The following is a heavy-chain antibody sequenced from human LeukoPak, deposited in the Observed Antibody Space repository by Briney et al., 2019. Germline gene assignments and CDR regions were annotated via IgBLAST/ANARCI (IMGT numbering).Heavy chain of an antibody. J-gene: IGHJ4*02. V-gene: IGHV4-34*01. CDR1: GGSFSGYY. Sequence: SETLSLTCAVYGGSFSGYYWSWIRQPPGKGLEWIGEINHSGSTNYNPSLKSRVTISVDTSKNQFSLKLGSVTAADTAVYYCARSTAYGGNPPGGLYFDYWGQGTLVTVSS. CDR2: INHSGST. CDR3: ARSTAYGGNPPGGLYFDY. D-gene: IGHD4-23*01.